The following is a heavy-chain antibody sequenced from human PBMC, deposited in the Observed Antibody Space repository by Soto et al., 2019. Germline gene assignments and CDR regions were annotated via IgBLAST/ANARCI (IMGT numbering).Heavy chain of an antibody. CDR2: IYYLGRT. Sequence: PSETLSLTCTVDSISTYYWNWIRQTPGKGLEWIGYIYYLGRTNYNRSLKSRVTISIDMSKNQFSLRLNSVTAADTAVYYCAKSPGMYYYDSSGYYHYDYWGQGTLVTVSS. CDR1: SISTYY. D-gene: IGHD3-22*01. CDR3: AKSPGMYYYDSSGYYHYDY. V-gene: IGHV4-59*01. J-gene: IGHJ4*02.